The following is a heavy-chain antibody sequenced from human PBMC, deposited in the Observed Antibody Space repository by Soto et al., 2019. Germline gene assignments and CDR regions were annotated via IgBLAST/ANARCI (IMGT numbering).Heavy chain of an antibody. Sequence: QVQLVQSGAEVKKPGSSVKVSCKASGGTFSSYAISWVRQAPGQGLEWMGGIIPIFGTANYAQKFQGRVTITADESTSTAYMELSSLRSEDTAVYYCARRATYYYDSSGYSAFDYWGQGTLVTVSS. J-gene: IGHJ4*02. CDR2: IIPIFGTA. CDR1: GGTFSSYA. CDR3: ARRATYYYDSSGYSAFDY. V-gene: IGHV1-69*01. D-gene: IGHD3-22*01.